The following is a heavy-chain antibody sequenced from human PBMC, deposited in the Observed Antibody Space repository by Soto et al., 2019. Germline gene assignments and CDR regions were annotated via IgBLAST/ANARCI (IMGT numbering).Heavy chain of an antibody. CDR3: GKAIVVVPAARFLTGNWLDP. Sequence: GGSLRLSCAASGFTFSSYAMSWVRQAPGKGLEWVSAISGSGGSTYYADSVKGRFTISRDNSKNTLYLQMNSLRAEDTAVYYYGKAIVVVPAARFLTGNWLDPWGKGTLVTVS. CDR2: ISGSGGST. V-gene: IGHV3-23*01. J-gene: IGHJ5*02. D-gene: IGHD2-2*01. CDR1: GFTFSSYA.